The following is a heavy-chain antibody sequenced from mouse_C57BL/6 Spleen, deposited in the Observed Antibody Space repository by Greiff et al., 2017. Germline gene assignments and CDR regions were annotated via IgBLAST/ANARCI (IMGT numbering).Heavy chain of an antibody. CDR3: ARPGLVDY. Sequence: VQLQQSGPELVKPGASVKISCKASGYAFRSSWMNWVKQRPGKGLEWIGRIYPGDGDTNYNGKFKGKATLTADKSSSTAYMQLSSLTSEDSAVYFGARPGLVDYWGQGTPLTVSS. CDR1: GYAFRSSW. CDR2: IYPGDGDT. V-gene: IGHV1-82*01. J-gene: IGHJ2*01. D-gene: IGHD3-3*01.